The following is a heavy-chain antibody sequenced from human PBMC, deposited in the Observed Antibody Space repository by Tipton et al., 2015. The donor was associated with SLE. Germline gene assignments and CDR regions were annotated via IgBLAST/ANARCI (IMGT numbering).Heavy chain of an antibody. CDR3: ASEGIAGIDY. CDR1: GGSVSSGSYY. V-gene: IGHV4-61*01. CDR2: IYYSGST. J-gene: IGHJ4*02. D-gene: IGHD6-13*01. Sequence: TLSLTCTVSGGSVSSGSYYWSWIRQPPGKGLEWIGYIYYSGSTNYNPSLKSRVTISVDTSKNQFSLKLSSVTAADTAVYYCASEGIAGIDYWGQGTLVTVSS.